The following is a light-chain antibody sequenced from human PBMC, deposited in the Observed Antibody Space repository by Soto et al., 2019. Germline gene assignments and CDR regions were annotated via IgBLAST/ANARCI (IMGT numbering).Light chain of an antibody. V-gene: IGLV2-14*01. J-gene: IGLJ1*01. Sequence: QSVLTQPASVSGSHGQSITISCTGTSSDVGGYKYVSWHQLHPGKAPKLIIYEVSNRPSGVSNRFSGSKSGNTASLTISGLQAEDEADYYCSSYSRSTAYVFGTGTKVTVL. CDR3: SSYSRSTAYV. CDR2: EVS. CDR1: SSDVGGYKY.